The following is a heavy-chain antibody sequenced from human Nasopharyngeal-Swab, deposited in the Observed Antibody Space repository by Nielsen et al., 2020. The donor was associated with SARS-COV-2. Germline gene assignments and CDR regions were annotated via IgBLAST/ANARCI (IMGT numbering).Heavy chain of an antibody. V-gene: IGHV4-38-2*01. CDR1: GYSISRGYY. Sequence: SETLSLTCDVSGYSISRGYYWGWIRQPPQKGLDWIGTTHHSGTTTYNSSLKNRVTISLDMSKNQFSLKLNSVTAADTAVYYCARTAGYYYMDVWGKGTTVTVSS. J-gene: IGHJ6*03. CDR3: ARTAGYYYMDV. CDR2: THHSGTT. D-gene: IGHD6-13*01.